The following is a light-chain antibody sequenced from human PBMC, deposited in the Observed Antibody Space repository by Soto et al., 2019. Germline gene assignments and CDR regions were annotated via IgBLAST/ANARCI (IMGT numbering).Light chain of an antibody. J-gene: IGKJ1*01. CDR1: QSVSSSS. V-gene: IGKV3-20*01. CDR2: GAS. CDR3: QQYGSSPGT. Sequence: IVLTQSPATLSLSTGERVTLSCRARQSVSSSSLAWYQQKPGQAPRLLIYGASSKATGIPDRFSGSGSGTDLTLTISRLEPEDFAVYYCQQYGSSPGTFGQGTKVEIK.